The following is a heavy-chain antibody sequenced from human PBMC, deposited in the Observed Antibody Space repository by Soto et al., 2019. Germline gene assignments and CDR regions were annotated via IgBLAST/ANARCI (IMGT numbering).Heavy chain of an antibody. CDR2: MNPNSGNT. D-gene: IGHD2-15*01. Sequence: QVQLVQSGAEVKKPGASVKVSGKASGDTFTSYEINWVRQATGQGLEWMGWMNPNSGNTGYAQKFQGRVTMTSNTSISTGYMELSSLRSEDTAVYYCARLGYCSGGSCRRGNWFDPWGQGTLVTVSS. CDR3: ARLGYCSGGSCRRGNWFDP. V-gene: IGHV1-8*01. CDR1: GDTFTSYE. J-gene: IGHJ5*02.